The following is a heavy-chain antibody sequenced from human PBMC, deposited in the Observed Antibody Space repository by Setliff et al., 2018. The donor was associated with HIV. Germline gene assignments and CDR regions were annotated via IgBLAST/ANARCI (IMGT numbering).Heavy chain of an antibody. CDR3: AKDPTHDSYGDYYWYFDL. V-gene: IGHV3-23*01. Sequence: PGGSLRLSCAASGFTFSDYNMNWVRQAPGRGLEWVSGISAGGGNTYYGDSVKGRLTISRDNSKNTLYLQMNSLRAEDTAVYYCAKDPTHDSYGDYYWYFDLWGRGTLVTVSS. CDR2: ISAGGGNT. J-gene: IGHJ2*01. CDR1: GFTFSDYN. D-gene: IGHD4-17*01.